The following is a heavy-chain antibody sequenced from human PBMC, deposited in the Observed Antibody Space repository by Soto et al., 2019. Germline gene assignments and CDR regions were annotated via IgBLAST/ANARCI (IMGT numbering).Heavy chain of an antibody. V-gene: IGHV3-74*01. CDR1: GFTISSHW. CDR2: INSDGSSI. D-gene: IGHD2-2*01. Sequence: EVQLVESGGGLVQPGGSLRLSCAASGFTISSHWMHWVRQAPGKGLVWVSRINSDGSSITYADSVKGRFTISRDNAKNTLYLQMHSLRAEDTSMYYCAREWAPAALPPSSLMDVWGQGTTVTVSS. CDR3: AREWAPAALPPSSLMDV. J-gene: IGHJ6*02.